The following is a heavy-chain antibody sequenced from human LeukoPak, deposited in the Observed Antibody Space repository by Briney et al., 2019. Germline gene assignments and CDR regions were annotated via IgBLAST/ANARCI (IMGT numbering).Heavy chain of an antibody. CDR1: GGSFSGYY. CDR2: INHSGST. CDR3: ARGDTAMAHFDY. Sequence: SETLSLTCAVYGGSFSGYYWSWIRQPPGKELEWIGEINHSGSTNYNPSLKSRVTISVDTSKNQFSLKLSSVTAADTAVYYCARGDTAMAHFDYWGQGTLVTVSS. J-gene: IGHJ4*02. V-gene: IGHV4-34*01. D-gene: IGHD5-18*01.